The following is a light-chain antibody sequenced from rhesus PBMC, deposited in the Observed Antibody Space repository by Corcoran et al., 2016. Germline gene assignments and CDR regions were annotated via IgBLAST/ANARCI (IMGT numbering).Light chain of an antibody. J-gene: IGKJ4*01. V-gene: IGKV1-19*01. CDR1: QDISSW. Sequence: DIQMSQSPSSLSASVGDKVTITCHASQDISSWLAWYPQKPEKPPKPLIYAASSLQSGVPSRFSGRGSGTHYTNTITSMQPEGFATYCCEQYSSSPLTFGGGTKVEIK. CDR3: EQYSSSPLT. CDR2: AAS.